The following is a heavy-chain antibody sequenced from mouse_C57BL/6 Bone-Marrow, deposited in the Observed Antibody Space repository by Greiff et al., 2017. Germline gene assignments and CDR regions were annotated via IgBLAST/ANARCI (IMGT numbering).Heavy chain of an antibody. D-gene: IGHD2-4*01. CDR2: IYPGDGDT. CDR3: LIYYDYDGDY. Sequence: VQLQQSGPELVKPGASVKISCKASGYAFSSSWMNWVKQRPGQGLEWIGRIYPGDGDTNYNGKFKGKATLTADTSSSTAYMQLSSLTSEDSAVYFCLIYYDYDGDYWGQGTTLTVSS. J-gene: IGHJ2*01. CDR1: GYAFSSSW. V-gene: IGHV1-82*01.